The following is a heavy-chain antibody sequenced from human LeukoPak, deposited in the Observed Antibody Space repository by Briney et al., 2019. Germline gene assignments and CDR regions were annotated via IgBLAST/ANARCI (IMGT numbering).Heavy chain of an antibody. CDR2: INPNSGGT. J-gene: IGHJ4*01. D-gene: IGHD2-2*01. CDR3: ARGIAVVVPAASFDC. V-gene: IGHV1-2*02. CDR1: GYTFTGYY. Sequence: ASVKVSCKASGYTFTGYYMHWVRQAPGQGLEWMGWINPNSGGTNYAQKFQGRVTMTRDTSISTAYMELSRLRSDDTAVYYCARGIAVVVPAASFDCWGKGTLVTVS.